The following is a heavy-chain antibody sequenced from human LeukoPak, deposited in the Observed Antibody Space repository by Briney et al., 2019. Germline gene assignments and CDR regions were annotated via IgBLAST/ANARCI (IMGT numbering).Heavy chain of an antibody. J-gene: IGHJ4*02. CDR1: GGSISSYY. Sequence: PSETLSLTCTVSGGSISSYYWSWIRQPPGKGLEWIGRIYTSGSTNYNPSLKSRVTISVDTSKNQFSLKLSSVTAADTAVYYCAREGCSGGSCTGYWGQGTLVTVSS. CDR3: AREGCSGGSCTGY. D-gene: IGHD2-15*01. CDR2: IYTSGST. V-gene: IGHV4-4*08.